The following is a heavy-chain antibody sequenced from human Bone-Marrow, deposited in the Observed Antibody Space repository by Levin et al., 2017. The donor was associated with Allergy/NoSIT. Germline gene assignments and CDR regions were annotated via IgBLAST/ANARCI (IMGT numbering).Heavy chain of an antibody. Sequence: SCAASGFTFSSYGMHWVRQAPGKGLEWVAVVSYDGSKKYYADSVKGRFSISRDNSKNTLDLQMNSLRTEDTAVYYCARGVDEENYWGQGTLVTVSS. CDR3: ARGVDEENY. V-gene: IGHV3-30*03. CDR2: VSYDGSKK. J-gene: IGHJ4*02. D-gene: IGHD2-15*01. CDR1: GFTFSSYG.